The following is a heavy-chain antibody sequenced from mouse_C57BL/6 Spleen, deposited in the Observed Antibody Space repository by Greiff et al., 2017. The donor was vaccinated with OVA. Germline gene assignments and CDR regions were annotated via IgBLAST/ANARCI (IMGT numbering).Heavy chain of an antibody. D-gene: IGHD1-1*01. J-gene: IGHJ2*01. CDR1: GYTFTSYW. Sequence: QVQLQQPGAELVRPGSSVKLSCKASGYTFTSYWMHWVKQRPIQGLECIGNIDPSDSETHYNQKFKDKATLTVDKSSSTAYMQLSSLTSEDSAVYYCARGITTNFDYWGQGTTLTVSS. V-gene: IGHV1-52*01. CDR2: IDPSDSET. CDR3: ARGITTNFDY.